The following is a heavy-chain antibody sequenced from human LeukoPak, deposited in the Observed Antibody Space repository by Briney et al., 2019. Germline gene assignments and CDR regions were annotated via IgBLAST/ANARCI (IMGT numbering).Heavy chain of an antibody. V-gene: IGHV3-11*04. CDR1: GFTFSDYY. CDR3: ATGGWLAPVSNQNFDY. CDR2: ISSSGSTI. D-gene: IGHD6-19*01. Sequence: GGSLRLSCAASGFTFSDYYMSWIRQAPGKGLEWVSYISSSGSTIYYADSVKGRFTISRDNAKNSLYLQMNSLRAEDTAVYYCATGGWLAPVSNQNFDYWGQGTLVTVSS. J-gene: IGHJ4*02.